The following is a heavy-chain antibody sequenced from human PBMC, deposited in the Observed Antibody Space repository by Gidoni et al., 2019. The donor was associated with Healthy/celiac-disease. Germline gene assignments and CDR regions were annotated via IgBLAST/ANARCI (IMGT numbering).Heavy chain of an antibody. J-gene: IGHJ6*02. D-gene: IGHD3-9*01. CDR2: ISSSSSYI. CDR3: GRNFEEYPPHYYGMDV. V-gene: IGHV3-21*01. CDR1: GFTFSSYS. Sequence: EVQLVESGGGLVKPGGSLRLSCAASGFTFSSYSMNWFRQAPGKGLEWVTSISSSSSYIYYADSVKGRFTISRDNAKNSLYLQMNSLRAEDTAVYYCGRNFEEYPPHYYGMDVWGQGTTVTVSS.